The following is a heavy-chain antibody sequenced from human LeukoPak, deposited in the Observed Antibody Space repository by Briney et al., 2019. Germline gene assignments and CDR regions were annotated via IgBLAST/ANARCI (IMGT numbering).Heavy chain of an antibody. CDR1: GFTFTDYY. V-gene: IGHV3-11*01. D-gene: IGHD7-27*01. CDR2: IGTRDSTK. Sequence: GGSLRLSCAASGFTFTDYYMSWIRQAPGQGLEWVSFIGTRDSTKYYADSLKGRFTVSRDNAEYSLYLQMNSLTAEDTAVDYCARATNWGFPLDMDFWGKGNTVTVSS. CDR3: ARATNWGFPLDMDF. J-gene: IGHJ6*03.